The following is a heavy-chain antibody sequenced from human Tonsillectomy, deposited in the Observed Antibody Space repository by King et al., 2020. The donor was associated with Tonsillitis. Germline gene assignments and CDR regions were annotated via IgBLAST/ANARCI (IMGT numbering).Heavy chain of an antibody. CDR3: AKASFRATVITPWYYCDN. CDR2: ISASGGST. D-gene: IGHD4-23*01. Sequence: VQLVESGGGLVQPGGSLRLSCAASGFTFSSYAMSWVRQAPGKGLEWVSGISASGGSTYYADSVKGRFTISRDNSKNTLYVQMNSLRAEDTAVYYCAKASFRATVITPWYYCDNWGQGTLVTVSS. J-gene: IGHJ4*02. CDR1: GFTFSSYA. V-gene: IGHV3-23*04.